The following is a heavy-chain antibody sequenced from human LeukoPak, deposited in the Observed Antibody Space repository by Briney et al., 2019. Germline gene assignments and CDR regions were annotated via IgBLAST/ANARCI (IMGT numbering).Heavy chain of an antibody. D-gene: IGHD4-17*01. CDR2: INAGNGNT. J-gene: IGHJ3*02. CDR3: AREFYGDYAFDT. V-gene: IGHV1-3*01. CDR1: GYTFTSYA. Sequence: ASVKVSCKASGYTFTSYAMHWVRQAPGQRLEWMGWINAGNGNTKYSQEFQGRVTITRDTSASTAYMDLSRLTSDDTAVYYCAREFYGDYAFDTWGQGTMITVSS.